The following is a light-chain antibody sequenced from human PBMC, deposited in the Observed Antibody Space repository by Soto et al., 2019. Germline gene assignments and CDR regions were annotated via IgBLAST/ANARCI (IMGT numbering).Light chain of an antibody. CDR2: SNN. V-gene: IGLV1-44*01. CDR3: ATWDDSLTGFV. Sequence: QSVLTQPPSTSGTPGQRVTISCSGSSSNLGGNSVNWFQQLPGKAPKPLIYSNNQRPSGVPDHFSASKSGTSASLAISGLQSEDEADYYCATWDDSLTGFVFGTGTKLTVL. J-gene: IGLJ1*01. CDR1: SSNLGGNS.